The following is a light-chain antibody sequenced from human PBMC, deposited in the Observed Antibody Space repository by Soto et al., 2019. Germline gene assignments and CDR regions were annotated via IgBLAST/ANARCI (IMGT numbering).Light chain of an antibody. Sequence: QSALTQPASVSGSHGQSIAIFCTGTSGDVGGYDYVSWYQQHPDKAPKLMIYEVTKRPSWVSNRFSGSKSGNTASLTISGLQPEDEADYYCSSHTSGSTRVFGSGTKVTVL. CDR2: EVT. J-gene: IGLJ1*01. V-gene: IGLV2-14*01. CDR1: SGDVGGYDY. CDR3: SSHTSGSTRV.